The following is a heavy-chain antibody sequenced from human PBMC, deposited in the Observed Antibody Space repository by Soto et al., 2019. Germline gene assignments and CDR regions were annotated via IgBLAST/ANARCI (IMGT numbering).Heavy chain of an antibody. CDR2: INPNSGGT. Sequence: ASVKVSCKASGYTFTGYYMHWVRQAPGQGLEWMGWINPNSGGTNYAQKFQGRVTMTRDTSISTAYMELSRLRSDDTAVYYCARLVNYGRTSVWYYYYGMDAWGPGTTATVSS. V-gene: IGHV1-2*02. CDR1: GYTFTGYY. CDR3: ARLVNYGRTSVWYYYYGMDA. J-gene: IGHJ6*02. D-gene: IGHD3-16*01.